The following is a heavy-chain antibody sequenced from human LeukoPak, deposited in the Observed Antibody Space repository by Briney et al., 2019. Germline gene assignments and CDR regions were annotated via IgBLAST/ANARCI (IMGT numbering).Heavy chain of an antibody. J-gene: IGHJ4*02. CDR1: GFTVSSNY. V-gene: IGHV3-53*01. Sequence: PGGSLRLSCAASGFTVSSNYMTWVRQAPGKGLEWVSVIYSGGSTYYPDSVKGRFTISGDKSKNKLYLRMNSLKAEDTAVYYCARDPAGRDGYKGFHYWGQGTLVTVSS. CDR2: IYSGGST. CDR3: ARDPAGRDGYKGFHY. D-gene: IGHD5-24*01.